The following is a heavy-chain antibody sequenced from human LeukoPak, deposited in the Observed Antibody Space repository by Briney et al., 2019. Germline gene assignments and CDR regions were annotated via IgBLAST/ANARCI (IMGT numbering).Heavy chain of an antibody. Sequence: SETLSLTCTVSGGSISSYYWSWIRQPPGKGLEWIGYIYYSGSTNYNPSLKSRVTISVDTSKNQFSLKLSSVTAADTAVYYCAXXXXSRTRWLQLDFDYWGQGTLVTVSS. D-gene: IGHD5-12*01. CDR2: IYYSGST. CDR3: AXXXXSRTRWLQLDFDY. CDR1: GGSISSYY. J-gene: IGHJ4*02. V-gene: IGHV4-59*08.